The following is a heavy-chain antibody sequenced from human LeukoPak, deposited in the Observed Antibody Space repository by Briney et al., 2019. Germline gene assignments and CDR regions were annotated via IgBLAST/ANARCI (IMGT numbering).Heavy chain of an antibody. CDR1: GFTVSSNY. J-gene: IGHJ6*02. Sequence: GGSLRLSCAASGFTVSSNYISWVGQAPGKGLGGVPVIYSGGTTYSPDSVKGRFTISRHNSKNTLYLQMNSLRAEDTAVYYCARGRGYYDILTGYRGPHYYYGMDVWGQGTTVTVSS. CDR2: IYSGGTT. CDR3: ARGRGYYDILTGYRGPHYYYGMDV. V-gene: IGHV3-53*04. D-gene: IGHD3-9*01.